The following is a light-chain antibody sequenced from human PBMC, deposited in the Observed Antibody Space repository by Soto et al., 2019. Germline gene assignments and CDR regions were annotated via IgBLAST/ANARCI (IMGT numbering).Light chain of an antibody. Sequence: DIQMTQSPSSLSVSIGDRVSITCQASQDISNYLNWYQQKPGKAPELLIYDASKLQTGVPSRFSGSGSGTDFTFTVNSLQPEDIATYYCQQYDDHPLTFGQGTRLEIK. CDR3: QQYDDHPLT. CDR2: DAS. J-gene: IGKJ5*01. CDR1: QDISNY. V-gene: IGKV1-33*01.